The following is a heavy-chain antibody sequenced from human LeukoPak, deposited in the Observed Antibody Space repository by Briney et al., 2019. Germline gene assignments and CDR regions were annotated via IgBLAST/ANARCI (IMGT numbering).Heavy chain of an antibody. CDR1: GFTFSGSA. D-gene: IGHD1-26*01. V-gene: IGHV3-73*01. CDR3: AKGENSGSYEKYFDY. CDR2: IRSKANSYAT. Sequence: PGGSLRLSCAASGFTFSGSAMHWVRQASVKGLEWVGRIRSKANSYATAYAASVKGRFTISRDDSKNTLYLQMNSLRAEDTAVYYCAKGENSGSYEKYFDYWGQGTLVTVSS. J-gene: IGHJ4*02.